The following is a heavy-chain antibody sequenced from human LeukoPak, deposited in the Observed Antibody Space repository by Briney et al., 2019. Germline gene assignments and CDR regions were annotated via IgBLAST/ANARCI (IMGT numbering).Heavy chain of an antibody. Sequence: SETLSLTCTVSGGSINSRGYYWSWIRQPPGKGLEWIGEINHSGSTNYNPSLKSRVTISVDTSKNQFSLKLSSVTAADTAVYYCATEQLPEYYFDYWGQGTLVTVSS. CDR3: ATEQLPEYYFDY. J-gene: IGHJ4*02. CDR1: GGSINSRGYY. V-gene: IGHV4-39*07. D-gene: IGHD2-2*01. CDR2: INHSGST.